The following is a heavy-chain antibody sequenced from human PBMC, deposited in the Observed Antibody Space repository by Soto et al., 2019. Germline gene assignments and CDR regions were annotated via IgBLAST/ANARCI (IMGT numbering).Heavy chain of an antibody. CDR2: ISWDGGST. V-gene: IGHV3-43*01. J-gene: IGHJ6*02. CDR3: AKDAIYGGMDV. D-gene: IGHD3-3*01. Sequence: EVQLVESGGVVVQPGGSLRLSCAASGFTFDDYTMHWVRQAPGKGLEWVSLISWDGGSTYYADSVKGRFTISRDNSKNALDLQMNSLRTEDTALYYCAKDAIYGGMDVWGQGTTVTVSS. CDR1: GFTFDDYT.